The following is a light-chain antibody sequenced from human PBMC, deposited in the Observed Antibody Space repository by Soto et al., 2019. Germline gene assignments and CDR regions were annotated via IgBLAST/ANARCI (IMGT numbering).Light chain of an antibody. CDR1: QSINNY. V-gene: IGKV1-39*01. CDR3: QQSYTTPWT. J-gene: IGKJ1*01. CDR2: AAS. Sequence: DTQMTQSPSSLSASVGERVTITCRASQSINNYLNWYQQKPGIAPKLLIYAASSLQSGVPSRFSGSGSGTDFTLTISNLQPEDFATYFCQQSYTTPWTFGLGSKVAIK.